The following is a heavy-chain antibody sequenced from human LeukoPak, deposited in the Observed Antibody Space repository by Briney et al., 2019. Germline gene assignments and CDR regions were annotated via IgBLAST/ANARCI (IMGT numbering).Heavy chain of an antibody. CDR1: GFTFNIYL. CDR2: INSDGSST. Sequence: PGGSLRLSCAASGFTFNIYLMHSVRQAPGKGLVWVSRINSDGSSTSYADSVKGRFTISRDNAKNTLYLQMNSLRAEDTAVYYCAREGSYYVDYWGQGTLVTVSS. D-gene: IGHD1-26*01. J-gene: IGHJ4*02. V-gene: IGHV3-74*01. CDR3: AREGSYYVDY.